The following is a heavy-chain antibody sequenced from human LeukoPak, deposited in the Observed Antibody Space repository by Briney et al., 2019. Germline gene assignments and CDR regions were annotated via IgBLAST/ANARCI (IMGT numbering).Heavy chain of an antibody. D-gene: IGHD3-3*01. CDR2: IYSTSGTT. V-gene: IGHV4-4*07. Sequence: SETLSLTCTVSGGSISGYYWSWIRQPAGKGLEWIGRIYSTSGTTNYRPSLMSRVAMSVDTSKNQFSLRLTSVTAADTAVYYCARHSNGFWIGYGMDVWGQGTTVTVSS. J-gene: IGHJ6*02. CDR1: GGSISGYY. CDR3: ARHSNGFWIGYGMDV.